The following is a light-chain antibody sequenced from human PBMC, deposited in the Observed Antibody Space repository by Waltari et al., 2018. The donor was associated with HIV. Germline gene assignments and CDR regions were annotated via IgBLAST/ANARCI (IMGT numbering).Light chain of an antibody. CDR2: EVS. J-gene: IGLJ3*02. V-gene: IGLV2-23*02. Sequence: QSALTQPASVSGSPGQSITISCPATSSDVGGYNYVSWYQQHTGKAPKLMIYEVSKRPSGVASRFAGSKSGTTASLTSSGRQAEDEVDYYCCSYAGSSTCVFGGGTKLTVL. CDR3: CSYAGSSTCV. CDR1: SSDVGGYNY.